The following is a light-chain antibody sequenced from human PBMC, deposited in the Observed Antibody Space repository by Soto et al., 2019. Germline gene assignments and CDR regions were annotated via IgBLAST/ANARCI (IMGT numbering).Light chain of an antibody. J-gene: IGKJ4*01. CDR1: QTIISY. CDR3: QQSYTVPLT. CDR2: AAS. Sequence: DIQMTQSPSSLSASVGDRVTITCRASQTIISYLNWYQQKPGKAPKLLIYAASSLQSGVPSRFSGSGSGTDFTLTISSLQPEDFATYYCQQSYTVPLTFGGGTKVEI. V-gene: IGKV1-39*01.